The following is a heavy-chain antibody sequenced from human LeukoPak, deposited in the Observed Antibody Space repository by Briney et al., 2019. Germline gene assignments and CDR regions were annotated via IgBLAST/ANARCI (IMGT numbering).Heavy chain of an antibody. V-gene: IGHV3-30-3*01. CDR2: ISYDGSNK. J-gene: IGHJ4*02. CDR1: GFTFSSYA. Sequence: GGSLRLSCVASGFTFSSYAMHWVHQAPGKGLEWVAVISYDGSNKYYADSVKGRFTISRDNSKNTLYLQMNSLRAEDTAVYYCARDSPDTYYYDSSGPNYFDYWGQGTLVTVSS. D-gene: IGHD3-22*01. CDR3: ARDSPDTYYYDSSGPNYFDY.